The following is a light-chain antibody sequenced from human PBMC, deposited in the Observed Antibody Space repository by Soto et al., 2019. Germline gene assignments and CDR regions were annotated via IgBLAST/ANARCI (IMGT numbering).Light chain of an antibody. J-gene: IGKJ1*01. CDR1: LDIINV. CDR3: LQHESYPWT. Sequence: AIQVTQSPSSLSASVGAIVTITCRASLDIINVLDWYQQNPRKAPKRLIYYSSTLQDWFHSRFSGDGSSPEFTLTISRLQSEDFSTYFCLQHESYPWTFGQGTKV. V-gene: IGKV1-6*01. CDR2: YSS.